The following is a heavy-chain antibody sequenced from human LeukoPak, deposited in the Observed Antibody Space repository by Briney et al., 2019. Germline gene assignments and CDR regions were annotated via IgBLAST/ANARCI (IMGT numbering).Heavy chain of an antibody. V-gene: IGHV3-66*02. CDR2: IYSGGST. Sequence: GGSLRLSCAASGFTVSSNYMSWVRQAPGKGLEWVSVIYSGGSTYYADSVKGRFTISRDNSKNTLYLQMNSLRAEDTAVYYCARIDSSGYYPYYYYYMGVWGKGTTVTVSS. D-gene: IGHD3-22*01. CDR1: GFTVSSNY. J-gene: IGHJ6*03. CDR3: ARIDSSGYYPYYYYYMGV.